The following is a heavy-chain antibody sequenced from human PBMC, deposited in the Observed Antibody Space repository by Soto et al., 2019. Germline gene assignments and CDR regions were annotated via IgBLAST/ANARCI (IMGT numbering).Heavy chain of an antibody. Sequence: SETLSLTCTVSGVSITTTSYYWGWIRQPPGKGLEWIGSVYFSGTTYYNPSLKSRVTISVDTSKNHFSLRLSSVTAADTAKYYCARHGSYWGQGTLVTVS. J-gene: IGHJ4*02. CDR3: ARHGSY. V-gene: IGHV4-39*01. CDR1: GVSITTTSYY. CDR2: VYFSGTT.